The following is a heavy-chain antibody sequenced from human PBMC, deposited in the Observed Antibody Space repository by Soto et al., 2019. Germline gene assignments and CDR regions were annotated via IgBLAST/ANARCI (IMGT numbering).Heavy chain of an antibody. CDR3: AEDDSQQIDNWFDP. Sequence: GGSLRLSCAASGFTFSSYAMSWVHQAPGKGLEWVSAISGSGGSTYYADSVKGRFTISRDNSKNTLYLQMNSLRAEDTAVYNCAEDDSQQIDNWFDPWGQGTLVTVSS. CDR1: GFTFSSYA. J-gene: IGHJ5*02. CDR2: ISGSGGST. D-gene: IGHD2-21*01. V-gene: IGHV3-23*01.